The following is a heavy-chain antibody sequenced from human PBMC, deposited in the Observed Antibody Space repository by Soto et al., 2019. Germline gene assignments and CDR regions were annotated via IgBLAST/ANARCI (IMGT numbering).Heavy chain of an antibody. J-gene: IGHJ6*02. Sequence: GGSLRLSCAASGFTLSSYGMHWVRQAPGKGLEWVAVIWYDGTNKYYADSVKGRFTISRDNSKNTLYLQMNSLRAEDTAVYYCSRNRGPAACTRYYYGMDVWGQGTTVTVSS. CDR2: IWYDGTNK. D-gene: IGHD6-13*01. CDR1: GFTLSSYG. CDR3: SRNRGPAACTRYYYGMDV. V-gene: IGHV3-33*01.